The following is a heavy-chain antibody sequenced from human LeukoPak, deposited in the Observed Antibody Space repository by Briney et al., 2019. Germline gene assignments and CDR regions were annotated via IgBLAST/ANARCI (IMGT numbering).Heavy chain of an antibody. J-gene: IGHJ6*03. CDR3: AKDQGLPGYYYYMGV. D-gene: IGHD5/OR15-5a*01. CDR1: GFTFGDYA. V-gene: IGHV3-23*01. CDR2: ISGSGGST. Sequence: GRSLRLSCTVSGFTFGDYAMNWVRQAPGKGLEWVSAISGSGGSTYYADSVKGRFTISRDNSKNTLYLQMNSLRAEDTAVYYCAKDQGLPGYYYYMGVWGKGTTVTVSS.